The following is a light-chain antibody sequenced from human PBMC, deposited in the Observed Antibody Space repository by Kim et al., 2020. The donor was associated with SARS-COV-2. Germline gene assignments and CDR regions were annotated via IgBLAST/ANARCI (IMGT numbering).Light chain of an antibody. V-gene: IGLV4-69*01. CDR1: SGRTTYV. CDR2: VHSDGRH. Sequence: QLVLTQSPSASASLGASVKLTCTLGSGRTTYVIAWHQHQPGKGPRFLMRVHSDGRHDKGDGIPDRFSGSSSGAERYLTISSLQSDDEADYYCQTWGDDIRVLFGGGTQLTVL. J-gene: IGLJ2*01. CDR3: QTWGDDIRVL.